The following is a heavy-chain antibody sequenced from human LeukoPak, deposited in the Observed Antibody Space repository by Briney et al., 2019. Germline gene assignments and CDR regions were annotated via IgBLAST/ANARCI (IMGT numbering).Heavy chain of an antibody. Sequence: GGSLRLSCAASGFIFSTYGMHWVRQAPGKGLEWVAVISYDGSNKHSADSVKGRFTISRDNSKNTLYLQMNSLRAEDTAVYYCAKDLTGGNYYLDYWGQGTLVTVSS. CDR2: ISYDGSNK. D-gene: IGHD1-26*01. CDR1: GFIFSTYG. V-gene: IGHV3-30*18. CDR3: AKDLTGGNYYLDY. J-gene: IGHJ4*02.